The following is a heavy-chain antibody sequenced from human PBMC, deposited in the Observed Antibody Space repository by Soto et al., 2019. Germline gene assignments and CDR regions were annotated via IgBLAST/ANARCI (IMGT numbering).Heavy chain of an antibody. CDR3: ARGAQQNPNWFDP. V-gene: IGHV1-46*01. Sequence: ASVKASCKASGYTFTSYYLHWVRQAPGQGLEWMGIINPSGGSTSYAQKFQGRVTLTRDTYTSTVYMELSSLRSEDTAVYYCARGAQQNPNWFDPWGQGTLVTVSS. J-gene: IGHJ5*02. CDR2: INPSGGST. CDR1: GYTFTSYY.